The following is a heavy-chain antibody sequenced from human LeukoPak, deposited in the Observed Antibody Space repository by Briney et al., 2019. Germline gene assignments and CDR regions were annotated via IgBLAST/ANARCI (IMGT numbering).Heavy chain of an antibody. CDR3: ARDSTWLLDY. CDR1: GFTFSNHW. V-gene: IGHV3-7*03. Sequence: SGGSLRLSCTASGFTFSNHWMTWVRQPPGKGLEWVANIKEDGSVKYYVDSVKGRFTISRDNTKNALYLQMNSLRADDTAVYFCARDSTWLLDYWGQGTLITVSS. J-gene: IGHJ4*02. CDR2: IKEDGSVK. D-gene: IGHD6-19*01.